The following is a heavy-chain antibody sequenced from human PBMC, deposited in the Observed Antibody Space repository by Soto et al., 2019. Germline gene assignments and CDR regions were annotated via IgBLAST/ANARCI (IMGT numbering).Heavy chain of an antibody. CDR3: ARDDPYGDYAGGFDY. CDR1: GGTFSSYT. J-gene: IGHJ4*02. Sequence: QVQLVQSGAEVKKPGSSVKVSCKASGGTFSSYTISWVRLAPGQGLEWMGRIIPILGIANYAQKFQGRVTITVDKSTSTAYMELSSLRSEDTAVYYCARDDPYGDYAGGFDYWGQGTLVTVSS. D-gene: IGHD4-17*01. V-gene: IGHV1-69*08. CDR2: IIPILGIA.